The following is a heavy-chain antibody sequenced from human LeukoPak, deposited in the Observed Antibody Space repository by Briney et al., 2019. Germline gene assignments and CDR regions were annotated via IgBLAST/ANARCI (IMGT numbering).Heavy chain of an antibody. V-gene: IGHV4-39*07. J-gene: IGHJ5*02. CDR3: ARDRAQRYYDFWSGYYPFDP. Sequence: SETLSLTCTVSGGSISSSSYYWGWIRQPPGKGLEWIGSIYYSGSTYYNPSLKSRVTISVDTSKNQFSLKLSSVTAADTAVYYCARDRAQRYYDFWSGYYPFDPWGQGTLVTVSS. D-gene: IGHD3-3*01. CDR1: GGSISSSSYY. CDR2: IYYSGST.